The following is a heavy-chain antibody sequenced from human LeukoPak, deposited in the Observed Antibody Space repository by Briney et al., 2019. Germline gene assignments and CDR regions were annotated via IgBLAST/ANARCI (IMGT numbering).Heavy chain of an antibody. V-gene: IGHV4-59*11. CDR2: IYYSGST. D-gene: IGHD4-17*01. Sequence: SETLSLTCTVSGGSISSHYWSWIRQPPGKGLEWIGYIYYSGSTNYNPSLKSRVTISVDTSKNQFSLKLSSVTAADTAAYYCARGHGDYIFDYWGQGTLVTVSS. CDR1: GGSISSHY. J-gene: IGHJ4*02. CDR3: ARGHGDYIFDY.